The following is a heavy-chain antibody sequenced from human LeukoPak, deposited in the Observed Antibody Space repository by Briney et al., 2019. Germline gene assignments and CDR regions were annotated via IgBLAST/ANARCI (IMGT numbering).Heavy chain of an antibody. CDR1: GFTFSSYE. CDR3: ARGGYCSGGICYSYNAFDV. J-gene: IGHJ3*01. CDR2: ISSSGSTI. Sequence: GGSLRLSCAASGFTFSSYEMNWVRQAPGKGLEWVSYISSSGSTIYYADSVKGRFTISRDNAKNSLYLQMNSLRAEDTAVYYCARGGYCSGGICYSYNAFDVWGQGTMVTVSS. D-gene: IGHD2-15*01. V-gene: IGHV3-48*03.